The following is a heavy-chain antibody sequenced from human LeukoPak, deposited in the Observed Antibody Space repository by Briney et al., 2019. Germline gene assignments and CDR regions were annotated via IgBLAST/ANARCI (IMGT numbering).Heavy chain of an antibody. CDR2: IYYSGST. Sequence: SETLSLTCTVSGGSISSSSYYWGWIRQPPGKGLEWIGSIYYSGSTYYNPSLKSRVTISVETSKNQFSLKLSSVTAADTAVYYCARTGDFRYFDWLLVWGQGTLVTVSS. V-gene: IGHV4-39*01. CDR1: GGSISSSSYY. D-gene: IGHD3-9*01. CDR3: ARTGDFRYFDWLLV. J-gene: IGHJ4*02.